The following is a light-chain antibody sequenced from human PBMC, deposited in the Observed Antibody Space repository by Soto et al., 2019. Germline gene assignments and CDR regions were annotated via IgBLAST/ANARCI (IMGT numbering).Light chain of an antibody. CDR1: SSNIGSNT. CDR3: ATWDDSLNGVV. V-gene: IGLV1-44*01. Sequence: QSVLTQPPSASGTPGQRVTISCSGSSSNIGSNTVNWYQQHPETAPKLLIYSNNQRPSRVTNRYSGSKSGTTATLAISGLESEDDADYYSATWDDSLNGVVFGGGTKVTVL. CDR2: SNN. J-gene: IGLJ2*01.